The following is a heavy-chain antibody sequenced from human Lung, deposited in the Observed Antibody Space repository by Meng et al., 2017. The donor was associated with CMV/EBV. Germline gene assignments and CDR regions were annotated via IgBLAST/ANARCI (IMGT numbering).Heavy chain of an antibody. V-gene: IGHV1-2*04. CDR3: ARGRYELIWGLFDP. CDR1: GYTFTGYY. CDR2: INPNTGGT. D-gene: IGHD1-1*01. J-gene: IGHJ5*02. Sequence: QVQLVQSGAEVKKPRASVKVSCKASGYTFTGYYIHWVRQAPGQGLEWMGWINPNTGGTKYAQKFQGWVTLTRDTSISTAYMELSRLRSDDTAVYYCARGRYELIWGLFDPWGQGTLVTVSS.